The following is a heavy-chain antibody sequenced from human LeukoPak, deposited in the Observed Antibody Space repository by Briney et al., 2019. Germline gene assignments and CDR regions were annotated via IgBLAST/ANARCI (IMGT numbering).Heavy chain of an antibody. CDR2: IYHSGST. V-gene: IGHV4-30-2*05. D-gene: IGHD3-3*01. Sequence: SQTLSLTCAVSGGSISSGGYSWSWIRQPPGKGLEWIGYIYHSGSTYYNPSLKSRVTISVDTSKNQFSLKLSSVTAADTAVYYCARGPTYYDFWSGYYGSRKNDAFDIWGQGTMVTVSS. CDR3: ARGPTYYDFWSGYYGSRKNDAFDI. J-gene: IGHJ3*02. CDR1: GGSISSGGYS.